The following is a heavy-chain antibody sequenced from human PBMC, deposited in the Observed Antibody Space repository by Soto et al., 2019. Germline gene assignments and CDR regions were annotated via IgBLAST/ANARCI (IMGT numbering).Heavy chain of an antibody. CDR3: TKDGDFGEDGPAEYFEH. CDR1: GFTFKKYA. V-gene: IGHV3-23*01. Sequence: EVNLLESGGGVVQPGESLRISCVGSGFTFKKYAMTWVRQAPGKGPELVSGTNGNGANKHHADSVRCRFTISRDNSKKTLYLEMKSLRDEDTAVYYCTKDGDFGEDGPAEYFEHWGQGTLVTVSS. J-gene: IGHJ1*01. CDR2: TNGNGANK. D-gene: IGHD3-10*01.